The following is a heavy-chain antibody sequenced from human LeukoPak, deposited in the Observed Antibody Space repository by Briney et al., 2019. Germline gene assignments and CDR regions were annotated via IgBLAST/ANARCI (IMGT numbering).Heavy chain of an antibody. D-gene: IGHD3-22*01. V-gene: IGHV1-18*01. CDR3: ARDALSRPQWLLQSYNWFDP. CDR1: GYTFTSYG. CDR2: ISAYNGNT. J-gene: IGHJ5*02. Sequence: ASVKVSCKASGYTFTSYGISWVRQAPGQGLEWMGWISAYNGNTNYAQKLQGRVTMTTDTSTSTAYTELRSLRSDDTAVYYCARDALSRPQWLLQSYNWFDPWGQGTLVTVSS.